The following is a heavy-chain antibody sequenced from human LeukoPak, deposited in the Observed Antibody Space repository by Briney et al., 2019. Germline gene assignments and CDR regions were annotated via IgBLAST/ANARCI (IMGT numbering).Heavy chain of an antibody. CDR1: GYTFTIYD. CDR3: ARSAGYDFWGGSPYNWFDP. Sequence: GASVKVSCTASGYTFTIYDINWVRQAPGQGLEWMGWMNPNSGNTGYAQKFQGRVTMTRNNSISTAYMELSSLRSEDTAVYYCARSAGYDFWGGSPYNWFDPWGQGTLVTVSS. CDR2: MNPNSGNT. D-gene: IGHD3-3*01. V-gene: IGHV1-8*01. J-gene: IGHJ5*02.